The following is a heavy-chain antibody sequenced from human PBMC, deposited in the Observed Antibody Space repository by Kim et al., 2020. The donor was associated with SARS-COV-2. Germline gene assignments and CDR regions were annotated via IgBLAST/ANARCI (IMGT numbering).Heavy chain of an antibody. CDR1: GFTFSAYG. J-gene: IGHJ4*02. D-gene: IGHD6-19*01. V-gene: IGHV3-33*01. CDR3: ARGIGVAGKEAYYFDY. CDR2: TWDDGSNK. Sequence: GGSLRLSCAASGFTFSAYGMHWVRQAPGKGLEWVALTWDDGSNKYYVDSVKGRFTISRDNSQNTLYLQVNSLRTEDTAVYFCARGIGVAGKEAYYFDYWGQGTLVTVSS.